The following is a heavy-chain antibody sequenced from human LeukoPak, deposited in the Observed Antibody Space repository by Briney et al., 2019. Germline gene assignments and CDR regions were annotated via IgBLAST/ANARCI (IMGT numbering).Heavy chain of an antibody. Sequence: GGSLRLSCAASGFTFSSYAMSWVRQAPGKGLEWVSAISGSGGSTAYADSVKGRFTISRDNSKNTLYLQMNSLRVEDTAVYYCAREATPSQYNFDYWGQGTLVTVSS. D-gene: IGHD1-1*01. CDR1: GFTFSSYA. J-gene: IGHJ4*02. CDR2: ISGSGGST. CDR3: AREATPSQYNFDY. V-gene: IGHV3-23*01.